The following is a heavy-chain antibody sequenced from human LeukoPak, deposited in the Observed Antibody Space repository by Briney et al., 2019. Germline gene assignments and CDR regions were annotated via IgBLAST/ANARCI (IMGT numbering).Heavy chain of an antibody. CDR3: AIWASGNY. CDR1: GFTFNRSW. D-gene: IGHD3-10*01. CDR2: MDPSGSQK. J-gene: IGHJ4*02. Sequence: GGSLRLSCAASGFTFNRSWLNWVRQAPGRGLEWVTNMDPSGSQKRYVDSVKGRFTISKDNPGTSLYLEMNSLRTEDTAIYYCAIWASGNYWGQGTLVTVSS. V-gene: IGHV3-7*01.